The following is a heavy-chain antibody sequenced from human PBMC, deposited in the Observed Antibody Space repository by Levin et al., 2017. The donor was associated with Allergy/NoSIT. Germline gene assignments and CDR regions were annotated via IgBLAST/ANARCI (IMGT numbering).Heavy chain of an antibody. D-gene: IGHD3-16*01. V-gene: IGHV3-23*01. CDR1: GFTFTPLA. J-gene: IGHJ4*02. CDR3: AKGGGGGFDH. Sequence: PGGSLRLSCAASGFTFTPLAMSWVRQAPGKGLEWVATVSGDGGTKTYYADSVKGRFTVSRDDSKNTVYLQLNSLTVQDAAVYHCAKGGGGGFDHWGQGTQVIVSS. CDR2: VSGDGGTKT.